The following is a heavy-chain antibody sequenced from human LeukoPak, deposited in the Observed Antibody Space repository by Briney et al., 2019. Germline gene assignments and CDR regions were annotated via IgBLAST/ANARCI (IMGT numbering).Heavy chain of an antibody. CDR3: ARQGVSDLNCFDP. CDR2: VYQSGST. Sequence: SETLSLTCTVSGGSISTSHYYWVWIRQPPGKGLEWIGNVYQSGSTDYNPSLKNQVTISVDTSKNQFSLKLTSVTAADTAVYYCARQGVSDLNCFDPWGQGTRVTVSS. CDR1: GGSISTSHYY. D-gene: IGHD2-21*02. J-gene: IGHJ5*02. V-gene: IGHV4-39*01.